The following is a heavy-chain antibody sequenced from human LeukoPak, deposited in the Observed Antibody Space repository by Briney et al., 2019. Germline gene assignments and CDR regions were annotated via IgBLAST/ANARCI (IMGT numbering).Heavy chain of an antibody. Sequence: GGSLRLSCAASGFTFSSYGMHWVRQAPVKGLEWVAFIRYDGSNKYYADSVKGRFTISRDNSKNTLYLQMNSLRAEDTAVYYCAKDYPTTGDCSGGSCPFDYWGQGTLVTVSS. D-gene: IGHD2-15*01. J-gene: IGHJ4*02. CDR2: IRYDGSNK. CDR3: AKDYPTTGDCSGGSCPFDY. V-gene: IGHV3-30*02. CDR1: GFTFSSYG.